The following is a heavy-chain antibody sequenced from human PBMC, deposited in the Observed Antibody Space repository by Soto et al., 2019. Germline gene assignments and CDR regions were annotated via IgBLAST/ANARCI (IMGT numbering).Heavy chain of an antibody. V-gene: IGHV4-34*01. CDR1: GGSFSGYY. J-gene: IGHJ3*02. CDR3: ARGLPIITIFGVVIGAFDI. D-gene: IGHD3-3*01. CDR2: INHSGST. Sequence: QVQLQQWGAGLLKPSETLSLTCAVYGGSFSGYYWSWIRQPPGKGLEWIGEINHSGSTNYNPSLKGRVTISVDTSKHQFSLKLSSVTAADTAVYYCARGLPIITIFGVVIGAFDIWGQGTMVTVSS.